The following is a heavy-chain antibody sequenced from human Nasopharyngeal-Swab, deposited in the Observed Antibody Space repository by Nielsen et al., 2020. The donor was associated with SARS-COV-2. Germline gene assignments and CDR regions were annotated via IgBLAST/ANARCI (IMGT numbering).Heavy chain of an antibody. Sequence: GESLKISCAASGFTFSSYWMHWVRQAPGKGLVWVSRINSDGSSTSYADSVKGRFTISRDNAKNTLYLQMNSLKTEDTAVYYCTTDPNYYYYYYMDVWGKGTTVTVSS. V-gene: IGHV3-74*01. CDR3: TTDPNYYYYYYMDV. CDR2: INSDGSST. J-gene: IGHJ6*03. CDR1: GFTFSSYW.